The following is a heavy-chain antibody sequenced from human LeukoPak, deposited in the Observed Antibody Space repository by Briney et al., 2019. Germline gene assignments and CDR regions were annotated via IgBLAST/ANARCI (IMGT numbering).Heavy chain of an antibody. Sequence: GGSLRLSCAASGFTFSSYSMDWVRQAPGKGLEWVASINPDGNKKYSADSVKGRFTISRDNAENSLYLQMNSLRVEDTAFYYCARDLAYSRLDYWGQGMLVTVSS. CDR1: GFTFSSYS. D-gene: IGHD5-18*01. CDR3: ARDLAYSRLDY. V-gene: IGHV3-7*01. J-gene: IGHJ4*02. CDR2: INPDGNKK.